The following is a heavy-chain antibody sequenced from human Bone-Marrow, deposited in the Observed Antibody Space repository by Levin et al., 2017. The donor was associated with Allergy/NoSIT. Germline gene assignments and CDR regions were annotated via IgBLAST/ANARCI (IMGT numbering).Heavy chain of an antibody. J-gene: IGHJ4*02. CDR2: INWNSDYI. V-gene: IGHV3-9*01. CDR3: VKDGGSVGVRGYGFAY. D-gene: IGHD3-3*01. Sequence: GGSLRLSCAASGFTFDDFAMHWVRQAPGKGPEWVSSINWNSDYIDYADSVKGRFTISRDNAKNLLFLQMNSLRPEDTALSYCVKDGGSVGVRGYGFAYWGQGTQVTVSS. CDR1: GFTFDDFA.